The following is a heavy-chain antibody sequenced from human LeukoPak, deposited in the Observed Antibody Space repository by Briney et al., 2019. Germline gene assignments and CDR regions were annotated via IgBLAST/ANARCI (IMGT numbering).Heavy chain of an antibody. J-gene: IGHJ4*02. V-gene: IGHV4-30-2*01. CDR3: ARTQSDSSSSPPHY. D-gene: IGHD6-6*01. CDR2: IYHSGST. Sequence: SQTLSLTCTVSGGSISSGGYYWSWIRQPPGKGLEWIGYIYHSGSTYYNPSLKSRVTISVDRSKNQFSLKLSSVTAADTVVYYCARTQSDSSSSPPHYWGQGTLVTVSS. CDR1: GGSISSGGYY.